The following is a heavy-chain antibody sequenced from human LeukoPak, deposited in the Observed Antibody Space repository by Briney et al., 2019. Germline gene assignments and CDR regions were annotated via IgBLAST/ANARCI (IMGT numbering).Heavy chain of an antibody. CDR1: GGSISSSNYY. CDR2: IYYSGST. CDR3: ARQSSDILTGYYRGPYYYYGMDV. Sequence: SETLSLTCTASGGSISSSNYYWGWIRQPPGKGLEWIGSIYYSGSTYYNPSLKSGVTISVDTSKNQFSLKLSSVTAADTAVYYCARQSSDILTGYYRGPYYYYGMDVWGQGTTVTVSS. V-gene: IGHV4-39*01. J-gene: IGHJ6*02. D-gene: IGHD3-9*01.